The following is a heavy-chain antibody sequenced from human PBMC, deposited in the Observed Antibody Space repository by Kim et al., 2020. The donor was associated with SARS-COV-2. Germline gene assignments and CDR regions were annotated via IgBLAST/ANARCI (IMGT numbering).Heavy chain of an antibody. CDR1: GYTFTSYG. CDR3: AKEGIAVVTPTTEVLDALDI. D-gene: IGHD1-26*01. V-gene: IGHV1-18*01. J-gene: IGHJ3*02. Sequence: ASVKVSCKASGYTFTSYGISWLRQAPGQGLEWIGWINGYNGNTNYAQRIQGRVTMTKDTFTSTVYMDLRSLKSDDTAIYYCAKEGIAVVTPTTEVLDALDIWGQGTTVTVSS. CDR2: INGYNGNT.